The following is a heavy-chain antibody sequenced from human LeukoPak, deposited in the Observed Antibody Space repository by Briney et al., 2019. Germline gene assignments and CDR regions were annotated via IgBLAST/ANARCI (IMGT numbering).Heavy chain of an antibody. J-gene: IGHJ6*02. CDR2: MNPNSGNT. CDR3: ARGRYSSSSIRPRFNYGMDV. Sequence: ASVKVSCKASGYTFTSYDINWVRQATGQGLEWMGWMNPNSGNTGYAQKFQGRVTMTRCTSISTAYMELSSLRSEDTTVYYCARGRYSSSSIRPRFNYGMDVWGQGTTVTVSS. CDR1: GYTFTSYD. V-gene: IGHV1-8*01. D-gene: IGHD6-6*01.